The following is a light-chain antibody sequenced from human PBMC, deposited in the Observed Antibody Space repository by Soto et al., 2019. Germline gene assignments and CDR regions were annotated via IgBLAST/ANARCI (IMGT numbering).Light chain of an antibody. V-gene: IGKV1-39*01. J-gene: IGKJ2*01. CDR2: AAS. CDR1: QSISSY. CDR3: QQSYSTPPYT. Sequence: DIQMXQSPSSLSAXVXXRVTITCXASQSISSYLNWYQQKPGQAPKLLIYAASSLQSGVPSRFSGSGSVTDVTLAISSLQPEDVATYDCQQSYSTPPYTVGQGTKLDIK.